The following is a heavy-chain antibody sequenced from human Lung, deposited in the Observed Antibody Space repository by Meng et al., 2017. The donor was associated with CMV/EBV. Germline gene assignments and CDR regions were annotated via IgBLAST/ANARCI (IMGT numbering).Heavy chain of an antibody. J-gene: IGHJ4*02. CDR1: GFTFSNYG. CDR3: VTSRLRAGPRETDY. D-gene: IGHD1-26*01. CDR2: ISHDGSNE. Sequence: GESLKISCAASGFTFSNYGMHWVRQTPGKGPKWVALISHDGSNESYADSVKGRFTISRDNSKNTLFLSVKSLRVEDSAIYSCVTSRLRAGPRETDYWGQGTLVTVSS. V-gene: IGHV3-30*06.